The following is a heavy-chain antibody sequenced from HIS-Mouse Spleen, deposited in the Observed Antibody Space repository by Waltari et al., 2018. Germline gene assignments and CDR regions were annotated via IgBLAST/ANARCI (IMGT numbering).Heavy chain of an antibody. CDR2: IYYSGST. CDR3: AREIPYSSSWYDWYFDL. CDR1: GGSISSSSYY. Sequence: QLQLQESGPGLVKPSETLSLTCTVSGGSISSSSYYWGWFRHPPGTGREWIGSIYYSGSTYYNPSLKSRVTISVDTSKNQFSLKLSSVTAADTAVYYCAREIPYSSSWYDWYFDLWGRGTLVTVSS. J-gene: IGHJ2*01. D-gene: IGHD6-13*01. V-gene: IGHV4-39*07.